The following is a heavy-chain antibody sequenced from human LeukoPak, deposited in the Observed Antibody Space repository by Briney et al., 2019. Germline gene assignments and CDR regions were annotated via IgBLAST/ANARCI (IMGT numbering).Heavy chain of an antibody. CDR1: GFTFDDYA. V-gene: IGHV3-43D*04. D-gene: IGHD6-13*01. J-gene: IGHJ4*02. CDR3: AKDISVVEPWQQLDHFDY. Sequence: GGSLRLSCAASGFTFDDYAMYWVRQAPGKGLEWVSLISWDGGSTYYADSVKGRFTISRDNSKNSLYLQMNSLRAEDTALYYCAKDISVVEPWQQLDHFDYWGQGTLVTVSS. CDR2: ISWDGGST.